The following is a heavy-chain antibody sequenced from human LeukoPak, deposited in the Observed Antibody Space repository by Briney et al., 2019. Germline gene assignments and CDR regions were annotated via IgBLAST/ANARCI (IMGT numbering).Heavy chain of an antibody. CDR1: GGSFSGYY. Sequence: KSSETLSLTCAVYGGSFSGYYWSWIRQPPGKGLERIGEINHSGSTNYNPSLKSRVTISVDTSKNQFSLKLSSVTAADTAVYYCARAFVRSIAARPYYCYGMDVWGQGTTVTVSS. CDR3: ARAFVRSIAARPYYCYGMDV. V-gene: IGHV4-34*01. D-gene: IGHD6-6*01. J-gene: IGHJ6*02. CDR2: INHSGST.